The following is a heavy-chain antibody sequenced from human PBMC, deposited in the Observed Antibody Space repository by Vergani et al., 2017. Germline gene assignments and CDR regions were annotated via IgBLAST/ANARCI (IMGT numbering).Heavy chain of an antibody. CDR3: ARQGNNRIAACPDWFDP. V-gene: IGHV4-34*01. CDR1: GGSFSGYY. D-gene: IGHD6-6*01. J-gene: IGHJ5*02. Sequence: QVQLQQWGAGLLKPSETLSLTCAVYGGSFSGYYWSWIRQPPGKGLEWIGSIYYSGSTYYNPTLKSRVTISVDTSKNQFSRKLSSVTAADTAVYYCARQGNNRIAACPDWFDPWGQGTLVTVSS. CDR2: IYYSGST.